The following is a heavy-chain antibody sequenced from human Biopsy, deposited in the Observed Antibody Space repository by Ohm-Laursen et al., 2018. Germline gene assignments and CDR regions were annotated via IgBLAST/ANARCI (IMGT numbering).Heavy chain of an antibody. CDR1: GYTFTGQY. D-gene: IGHD2-15*01. CDR3: AKGQDLRGGAEYFQH. J-gene: IGHJ1*01. V-gene: IGHV1-2*02. Sequence: ATVKISCKASGYTFTGQYLHWVRQVPGQGLEWMGWINPHSGTTKFTQDFQGRVTMTRDTSITTAYMELRRLRSDDTAVYYCAKGQDLRGGAEYFQHWGQGALVTVSS. CDR2: INPHSGTT.